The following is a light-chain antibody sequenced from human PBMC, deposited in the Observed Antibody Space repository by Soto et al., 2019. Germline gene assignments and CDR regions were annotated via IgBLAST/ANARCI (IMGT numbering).Light chain of an antibody. V-gene: IGKV3-15*01. Sequence: EIVMTQSPGTLSVSPGERATLSCRASQGVATNLAWYQQRPGQAPRPLIYAASTRATDIPARFTGRGSGTEFTLTISSLQSEDFAVYFCQQYNNWPLYTFGQGTKLEI. J-gene: IGKJ2*01. CDR3: QQYNNWPLYT. CDR1: QGVATN. CDR2: AAS.